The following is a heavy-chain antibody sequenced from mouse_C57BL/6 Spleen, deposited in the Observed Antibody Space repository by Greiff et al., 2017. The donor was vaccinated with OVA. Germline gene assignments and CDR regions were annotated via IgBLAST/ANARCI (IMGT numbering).Heavy chain of an antibody. CDR1: GYTFTSYW. CDR2: IDPSDSYT. V-gene: IGHV1-69*01. D-gene: IGHD2-5*01. CDR3: ARVSNYEAWFAY. Sequence: QVQLQQPGAELVMPGASVKLSCKASGYTFTSYWMHWVKQRPGQGLEWIGEIDPSDSYTNYNQKFKGKSTLTVDKSSSTAYMQLSSLTSEDSAVYYCARVSNYEAWFAYWGQGTLVTVSA. J-gene: IGHJ3*01.